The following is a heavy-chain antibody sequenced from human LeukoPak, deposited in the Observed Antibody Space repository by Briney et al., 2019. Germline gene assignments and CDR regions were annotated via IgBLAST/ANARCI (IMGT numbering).Heavy chain of an antibody. CDR2: IYYSGST. Sequence: SETLSLTCTVSGGSISSSSYYWGWIRQPPGKGLEWIGSIYYSGSTYYNPSLKSRVTISVDTSKNQFSLKLSSVTAADTAVYYCARLRRLLYDYVQPLDYWGQGALVTVSS. CDR1: GGSISSSSYY. D-gene: IGHD3-16*01. J-gene: IGHJ4*02. CDR3: ARLRRLLYDYVQPLDY. V-gene: IGHV4-39*01.